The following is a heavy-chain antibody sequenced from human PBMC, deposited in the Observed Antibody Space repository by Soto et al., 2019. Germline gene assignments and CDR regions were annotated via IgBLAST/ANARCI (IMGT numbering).Heavy chain of an antibody. D-gene: IGHD1-1*01. CDR3: XXXXYGDY. J-gene: IGHJ4*02. CDR2: ISAHNGNT. V-gene: IGHV1-18*01. CDR1: GYTFTSYG. Sequence: QVHLVQSGAEVKKPGASVKVSCKASGYTFTSYGITWVRQAPGQGLEWMGWISAHNGNTDYAQKLQGRVIVTRDTXXXXXXXXXXXXXXXXXXXXXXXXXXYGDYXGQGALVTVSS.